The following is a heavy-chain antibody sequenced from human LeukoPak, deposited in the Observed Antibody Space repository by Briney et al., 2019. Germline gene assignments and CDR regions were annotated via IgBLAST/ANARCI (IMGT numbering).Heavy chain of an antibody. Sequence: GGSLRLSCAASGFTFSSYAMSWVRQAPGKGLEWVSAISGSGGSTYYADSVKGRFTISRDNSKNTLYLQMNSLRAEDTAVYYCAKVGLVVVVAASFSDYWGQGTLVTVST. D-gene: IGHD2-15*01. J-gene: IGHJ4*02. CDR3: AKVGLVVVVAASFSDY. V-gene: IGHV3-23*01. CDR2: ISGSGGST. CDR1: GFTFSSYA.